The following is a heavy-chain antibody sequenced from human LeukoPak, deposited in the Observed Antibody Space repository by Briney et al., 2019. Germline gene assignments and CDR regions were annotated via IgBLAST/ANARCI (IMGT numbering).Heavy chain of an antibody. Sequence: SETLSLTCAVYGGSFSGYYWSWIRQPPGKGLEWIGEINHSGSTNYNPSLKSRVTISVDTSKNQFSLKLSSVTAADTAVYYCASGYSYGYHDYWGQGTLVTVSS. J-gene: IGHJ4*02. D-gene: IGHD5-18*01. CDR1: GGSFSGYY. CDR2: INHSGST. CDR3: ASGYSYGYHDY. V-gene: IGHV4-34*01.